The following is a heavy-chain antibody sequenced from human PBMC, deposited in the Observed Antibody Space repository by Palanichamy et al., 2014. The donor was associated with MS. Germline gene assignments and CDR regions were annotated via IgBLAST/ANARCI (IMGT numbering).Heavy chain of an antibody. V-gene: IGHV1-18*01. J-gene: IGHJ4*02. CDR1: GYTFTSYG. CDR2: ISAYNGNT. D-gene: IGHD4-17*01. CDR3: ARDSLSTVINQNMDY. Sequence: QVQLVQSGAEVKKPGASVKVSCKASGYTFTSYGISWVRQAPGQGLEWMAWISAYNGNTGYAQILQGRVTVTTDTSTSTAYMELRSLRSDDTAVYYCARDSLSTVINQNMDYWGQGTLVTVSS.